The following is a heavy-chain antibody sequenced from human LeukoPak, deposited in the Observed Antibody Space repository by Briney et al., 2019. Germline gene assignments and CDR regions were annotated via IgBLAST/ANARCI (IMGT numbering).Heavy chain of an antibody. V-gene: IGHV5-51*01. D-gene: IGHD5-24*01. J-gene: IGHJ4*02. CDR1: GHSFTSYW. CDR2: IYPGDSDT. CDR3: ARFMDAYRCLDY. Sequence: GESLQISCKGSGHSFTSYWIAWVRQMPGKGLEWMGIIYPGDSDTRYSPSFQGQVTISADKSISTAYLQWSSLKASDTAMYYCARFMDAYRCLDYWGQGTLVTVSS.